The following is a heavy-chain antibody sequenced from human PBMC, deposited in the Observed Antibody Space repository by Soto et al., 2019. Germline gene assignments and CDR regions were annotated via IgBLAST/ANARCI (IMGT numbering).Heavy chain of an antibody. CDR2: ASARNTNT. V-gene: IGHV3-23*01. CDR1: GFTFSSHV. Sequence: EVQLLESGGGLVQPGGSLRLSCAASGFTFSSHVMSWVRQAPGKGLEWVSAASARNTNTYYADSVRGRFTISRDNSKSTVYLRLDGLRVENTAVYHCARDVTSHGPRGYSSAWYGWFDPWGQGTRVVVSS. D-gene: IGHD6-19*01. J-gene: IGHJ5*02. CDR3: ARDVTSHGPRGYSSAWYGWFDP.